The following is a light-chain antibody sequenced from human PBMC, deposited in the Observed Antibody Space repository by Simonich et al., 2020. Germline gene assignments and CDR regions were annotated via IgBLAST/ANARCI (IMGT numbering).Light chain of an antibody. V-gene: IGKV3D-20*01. Sequence: EIVLTQSPGTLSLSPGERAPLSCRASQSVSSSYLAWYQQKPGLAPRLLIYDASSRATGIPDRFSGSGSGTDFTLTISSLQAEDVAVYYCQQYYSTPPMYTFGQGTKLEIK. CDR2: DAS. CDR1: QSVSSSY. CDR3: QQYYSTPPMYT. J-gene: IGKJ2*01.